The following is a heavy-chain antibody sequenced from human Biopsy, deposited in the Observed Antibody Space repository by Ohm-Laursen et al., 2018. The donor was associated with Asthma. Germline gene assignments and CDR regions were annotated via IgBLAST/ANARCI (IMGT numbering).Heavy chain of an antibody. J-gene: IGHJ6*02. D-gene: IGHD1-26*01. V-gene: IGHV4-34*01. CDR3: ARGSSSRLSQWELLVSGGKRAHSYYGMDV. CDR1: GGSFSSNY. CDR2: THQSGYT. Sequence: TLSLTCVVYGGSFSSNYWSWIRRTPGKGLEWLGDTHQSGYTKYNPSLSRRLTLSVDTSKNQFSLRLTSVTAADTAVYYCARGSSSRLSQWELLVSGGKRAHSYYGMDVWGQGTTVTVSS.